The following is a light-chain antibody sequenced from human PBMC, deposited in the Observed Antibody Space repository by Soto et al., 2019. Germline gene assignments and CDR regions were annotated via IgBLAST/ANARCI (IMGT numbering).Light chain of an antibody. Sequence: EVVLTQSPGTLSLSAGERATLSCRASQTVASNRLAWYQQKPGQAPRLLIYEASTRAAGIPDRFSGSGSGTDFTLTISRXXXXXXXXXFCHHYGRSPIFTFXPGXXXDXK. V-gene: IGKV3-20*01. CDR3: HHYGRSPIFT. CDR2: EAS. J-gene: IGKJ3*01. CDR1: QTVASNR.